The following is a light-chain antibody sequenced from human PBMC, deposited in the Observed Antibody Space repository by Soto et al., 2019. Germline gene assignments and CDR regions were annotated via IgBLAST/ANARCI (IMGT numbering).Light chain of an antibody. CDR2: GAS. Sequence: DIVMTQSPATLSVSPGERATLSCRASQSVSSDLAWYQQKPGQAPRLLIYGASTRATGIPARFSGSGSGTEFTLTISSLQSAYFAVYFCQQYNNWPPLTFGGGTKVDIK. J-gene: IGKJ4*01. CDR1: QSVSSD. V-gene: IGKV3-15*01. CDR3: QQYNNWPPLT.